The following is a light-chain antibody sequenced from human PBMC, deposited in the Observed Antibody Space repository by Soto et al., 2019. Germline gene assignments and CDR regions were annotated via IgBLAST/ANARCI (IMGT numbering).Light chain of an antibody. CDR1: QSVGSN. Sequence: EIVMTQSPATVSLSPGGRATLSCRASQSVGSNLAWYQQKPGQAPRLLISGASTRATGVPARFSGSGSGTYFTLTISSLQSEDFAIYYCQQYNKWPRFSFGPGTKWTSN. J-gene: IGKJ3*01. V-gene: IGKV3-15*01. CDR3: QQYNKWPRFS. CDR2: GAS.